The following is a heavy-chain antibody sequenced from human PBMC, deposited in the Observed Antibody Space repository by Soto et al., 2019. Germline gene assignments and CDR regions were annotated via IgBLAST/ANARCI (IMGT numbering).Heavy chain of an antibody. CDR1: GFSLSTSGMC. Sequence: SGPTLVNPTQTLTLTCTFSGFSLSTSGMCVSWIRQPPGKALEWLALIDWDDDKYYSTSLKTRLTISKDTSKNQVVLTMTNMDPVDTATYYCARGSKGDYVWGSYRPYYFDYWGQGTLVTVSS. CDR2: IDWDDDK. D-gene: IGHD3-16*02. CDR3: ARGSKGDYVWGSYRPYYFDY. J-gene: IGHJ4*02. V-gene: IGHV2-70*01.